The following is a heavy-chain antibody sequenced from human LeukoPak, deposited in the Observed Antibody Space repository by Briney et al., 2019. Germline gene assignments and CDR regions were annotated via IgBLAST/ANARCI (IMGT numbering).Heavy chain of an antibody. Sequence: MTGGSLRLSCAASGFTFSSYSMNWVRQAPGKGLEWVSSISSSSSSIYYADSVKGRFTISRDNAKNSLYLQMNSLRAEDTAVYYCARHGRAPVGYSYDDFYYYYYMDVWGKGTTVTISS. CDR2: ISSSSSSI. CDR1: GFTFSSYS. V-gene: IGHV3-21*01. D-gene: IGHD5-18*01. CDR3: ARHGRAPVGYSYDDFYYYYYMDV. J-gene: IGHJ6*03.